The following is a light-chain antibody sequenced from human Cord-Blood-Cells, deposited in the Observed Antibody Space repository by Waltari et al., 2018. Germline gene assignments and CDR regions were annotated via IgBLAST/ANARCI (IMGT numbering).Light chain of an antibody. CDR2: DAS. Sequence: DIQRTQSPSTLSASVGDRVTITCRASQSISSWLAWYQQKPGKAPKLLIYDASSLESGVPSRFSGSGSGTEFTLTISSLQPDDFATYYCQQYNSYLLTFGQGTKVEIK. CDR1: QSISSW. CDR3: QQYNSYLLT. J-gene: IGKJ1*01. V-gene: IGKV1-5*01.